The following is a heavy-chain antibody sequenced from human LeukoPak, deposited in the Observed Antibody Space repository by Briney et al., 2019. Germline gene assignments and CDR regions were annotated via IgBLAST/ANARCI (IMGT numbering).Heavy chain of an antibody. CDR3: ARDLSGVTGYTYGRGIDY. V-gene: IGHV3-48*03. D-gene: IGHD5-18*01. Sequence: GGSLRLSCAASGFTFSSYEMNWVRQAPGKGLEWVSYISRSGNTIYYADSVEGRFSISRDNAENSLYLHMSSLRAEDAAVYYCARDLSGVTGYTYGRGIDYWGQGTLVTVSS. CDR2: ISRSGNTI. J-gene: IGHJ4*02. CDR1: GFTFSSYE.